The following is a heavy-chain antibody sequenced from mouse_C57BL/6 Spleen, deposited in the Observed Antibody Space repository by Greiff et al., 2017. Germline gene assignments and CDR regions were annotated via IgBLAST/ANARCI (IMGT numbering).Heavy chain of an antibody. CDR3: ANYDYDDHDCDY. Sequence: EVQLQQSGPELVKPGASVKMSCKASGYTFTDYNMHWVKQSHGKSLEWIGYINPNNGGTSYNQQFKGKATLTANKSSSTAYMELRSRTSENSAVYYCANYDYDDHDCDYWGQGTTLTVSS. CDR1: GYTFTDYN. CDR2: INPNNGGT. D-gene: IGHD2-4*01. V-gene: IGHV1-22*01. J-gene: IGHJ2*01.